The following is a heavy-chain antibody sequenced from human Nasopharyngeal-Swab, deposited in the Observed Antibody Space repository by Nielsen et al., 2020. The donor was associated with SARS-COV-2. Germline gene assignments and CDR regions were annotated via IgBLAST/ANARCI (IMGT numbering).Heavy chain of an antibody. CDR2: INHSGST. CDR1: GGSFSGYY. CDR3: ARNGYSYVPYYYYYYMDV. V-gene: IGHV4-34*01. Sequence: SETLSLTCAVYGGSFSGYYWSWIRQPPGKRLEWIGEINHSGSTNYNPSLKSRVTISVDTSKNQFSLKLSSVTAADTAVYYCARNGYSYVPYYYYYYMDVWGKGTTVTVSS. D-gene: IGHD5-18*01. J-gene: IGHJ6*03.